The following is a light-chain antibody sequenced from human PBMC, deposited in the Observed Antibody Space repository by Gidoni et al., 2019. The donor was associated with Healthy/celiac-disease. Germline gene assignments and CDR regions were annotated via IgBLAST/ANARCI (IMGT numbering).Light chain of an antibody. CDR2: GNN. CDR3: NSRFISRIYEV. J-gene: IGLJ2*01. V-gene: IGLV3-19*01. CDR1: SLRSYY. Sequence: SSELTQDPAVSVALGQTVRITCQGDSLRSYYAGWYQQKPGQAPVLVIYGNNNRPSGIPYRFSGSSSGNTASLTITGAQTEDDADYYSNSRFISRIYEVIGGGIKLSVL.